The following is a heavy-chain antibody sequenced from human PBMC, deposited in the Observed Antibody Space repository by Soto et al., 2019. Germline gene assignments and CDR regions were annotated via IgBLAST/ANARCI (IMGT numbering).Heavy chain of an antibody. J-gene: IGHJ4*02. CDR3: ARVFSSGSGWMYYFDF. V-gene: IGHV4-4*02. CDR1: SDSIAGENW. D-gene: IGHD6-19*01. CDR2: VFHTGGT. Sequence: QVQLQESGPGLVKPSETLSLTCTVSSDSIAGENWWSWVRQPPGLGLEWIGEVFHTGGTNYNPSLKSRVTREVDKSKDQFAPKLISATAADTAVYYCARVFSSGSGWMYYFDFWGQGTLVSVSS.